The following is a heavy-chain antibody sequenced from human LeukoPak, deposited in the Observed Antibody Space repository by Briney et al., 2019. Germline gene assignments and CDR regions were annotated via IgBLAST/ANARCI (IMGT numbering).Heavy chain of an antibody. CDR2: IRSKAYGWTT. D-gene: IGHD2-2*01. J-gene: IGHJ6*02. CDR3: TRVFVVVPAANYGMDV. CDR1: GFTFGDYA. Sequence: GGSLRLSCTASGFTFGDYAMSWFRQAPGKGLEWVGFIRSKAYGWTTEYAASVKGRFTISRDDSKSIAYLQMNSLKTEDTAVYYCTRVFVVVPAANYGMDVWGQGTTVTVSS. V-gene: IGHV3-49*03.